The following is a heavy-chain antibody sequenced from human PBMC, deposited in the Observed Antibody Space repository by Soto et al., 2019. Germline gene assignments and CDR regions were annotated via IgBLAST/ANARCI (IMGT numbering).Heavy chain of an antibody. CDR2: IYYSGST. CDR1: GGSISSGGYY. Sequence: PSETLSLTCTVSGGSISSGGYYWSWIRQHPGKGLEWIGYIYYSGSTYYNPSLKSRVTISVDTSKNQFSLKLSSVTAADTAAYYCARGNSNPNWFDPWGQGTLVTVSS. J-gene: IGHJ5*02. CDR3: ARGNSNPNWFDP. D-gene: IGHD1-7*01. V-gene: IGHV4-31*03.